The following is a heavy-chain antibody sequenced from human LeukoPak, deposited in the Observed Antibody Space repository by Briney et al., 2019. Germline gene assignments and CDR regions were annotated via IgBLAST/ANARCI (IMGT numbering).Heavy chain of an antibody. CDR1: GFSFTRYS. CDR2: ISSSSIYK. Sequence: GGSLRLSCAASGFSFTRYSMNWVRQAPGKGLEWVSSISSSSIYKYYADSVKGRFTISRDNTKNSLYLQMNSLRAEDTAVYYCARTVLTGGDAFDIWGQGTMVTASS. CDR3: ARTVLTGGDAFDI. D-gene: IGHD7-27*01. J-gene: IGHJ3*02. V-gene: IGHV3-21*01.